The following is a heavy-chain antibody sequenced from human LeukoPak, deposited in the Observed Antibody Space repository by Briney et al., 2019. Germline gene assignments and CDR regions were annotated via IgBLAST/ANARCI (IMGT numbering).Heavy chain of an antibody. CDR3: ARDMGLLRSDY. CDR2: IFSNDEK. V-gene: IGHV2-26*01. D-gene: IGHD2-15*01. J-gene: IGHJ4*02. CDR1: GGSISSGSYY. Sequence: PSQTLSLTCTVSGGSISSGSYYWSWIRQPPGKALEWLAHIFSNDEKSYSTSLKSRLTISKDTSKSQVVLTMTNMDPVDTATYYCARDMGLLRSDYWGQGTLVTVSS.